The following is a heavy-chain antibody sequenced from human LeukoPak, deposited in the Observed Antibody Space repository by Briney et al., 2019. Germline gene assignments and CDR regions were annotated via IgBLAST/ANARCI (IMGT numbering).Heavy chain of an antibody. CDR2: ISDSGGST. CDR1: GFPLSNYA. V-gene: IGHV3-64D*09. Sequence: PGGSLRLSCSAPGFPLSNYALQRVRQAPGKGLEYVSAISDSGGSTYYADSVKGRFTISRDNSKNTLYLQMSSLRAEDTAVYFCVRGYSFGPYGMDVWGQGTTVTVSS. J-gene: IGHJ6*02. CDR3: VRGYSFGPYGMDV. D-gene: IGHD2-15*01.